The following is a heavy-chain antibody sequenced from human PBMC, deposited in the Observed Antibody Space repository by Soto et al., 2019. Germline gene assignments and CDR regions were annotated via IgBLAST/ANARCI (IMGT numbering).Heavy chain of an antibody. CDR1: RFTFSDYY. CDR3: ARGQYYYDSSGYPGY. CDR2: ISSSGSTI. J-gene: IGHJ4*02. D-gene: IGHD3-22*01. V-gene: IGHV3-11*01. Sequence: PGGSLRLSCAASRFTFSDYYMSWIRQAPGKGLEWVSYISSSGSTIYYADSVKGRFTISRDNAKNSLYLQMNSLRAEDTAVYYCARGQYYYDSSGYPGYWGQGTLVTVSS.